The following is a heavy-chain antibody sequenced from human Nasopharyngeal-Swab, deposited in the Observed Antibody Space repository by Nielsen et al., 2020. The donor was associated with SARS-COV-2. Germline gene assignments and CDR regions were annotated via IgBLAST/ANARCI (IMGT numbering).Heavy chain of an antibody. CDR1: GGSISSGGYY. Sequence: GSLRLSCTVSGGSISSGGYYWSWIRQPPGKGLEWIGYIYYSGSTNYNPSLKSRVTISVDTSKNQFSLKLSSVTAADTAVYYCARDRVAAGMDVWGKGTTVTVSS. D-gene: IGHD3-10*01. CDR3: ARDRVAAGMDV. CDR2: IYYSGST. J-gene: IGHJ6*03. V-gene: IGHV4-61*08.